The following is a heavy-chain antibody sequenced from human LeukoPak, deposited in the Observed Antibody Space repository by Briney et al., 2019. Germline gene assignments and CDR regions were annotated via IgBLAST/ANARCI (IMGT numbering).Heavy chain of an antibody. CDR1: GFTFSSYA. J-gene: IGHJ4*02. Sequence: GGSLRLSCAASGFTFSSYAMSWVRQAPGKGLEWVSAISGSGGSTYYADSVKGRFTISRDNSKNTLYLQMNSLRAEDTAVYYCARVLGYSSNWPFDYWGQGTLVTVSS. CDR2: ISGSGGST. V-gene: IGHV3-23*01. D-gene: IGHD6-13*01. CDR3: ARVLGYSSNWPFDY.